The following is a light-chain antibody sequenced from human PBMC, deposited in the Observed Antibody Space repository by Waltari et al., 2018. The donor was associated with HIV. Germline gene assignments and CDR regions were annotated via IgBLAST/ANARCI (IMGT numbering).Light chain of an antibody. CDR1: QSVSSSY. CDR3: QQYGSPLT. Sequence: EIVLTQSPGTLHLSPGERATLSCSASQSVSSSYLAWYQQKPGQAPRLLIYGASSRATGIPDRFSGSGSGTDFTLTISRLEPEDSAVFYCQQYGSPLTFGGGTKVEIK. V-gene: IGKV3-20*01. CDR2: GAS. J-gene: IGKJ4*01.